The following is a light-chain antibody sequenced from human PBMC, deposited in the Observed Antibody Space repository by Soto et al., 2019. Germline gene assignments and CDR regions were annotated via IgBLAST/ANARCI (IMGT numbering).Light chain of an antibody. V-gene: IGKV1-8*01. CDR2: AAS. CDR1: QGISSY. CDR3: QQYYSYPQT. J-gene: IGKJ1*01. Sequence: AIRVTQSPSSLSASPGDRVTITCRASQGISSYLALYQQKPGKAPKLLIYAASTLQSGVPSRFSGSGSGTDFTLTISCLQSEDFATYYCQQYYSYPQTFGQGTKVDIK.